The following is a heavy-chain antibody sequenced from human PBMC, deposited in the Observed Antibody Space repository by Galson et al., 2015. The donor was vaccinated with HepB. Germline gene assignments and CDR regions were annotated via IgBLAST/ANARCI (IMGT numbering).Heavy chain of an antibody. D-gene: IGHD6-19*01. CDR1: GFTFSSYA. J-gene: IGHJ4*02. CDR3: AKDSAGSGWYTGGDY. CDR2: ISGSGGST. Sequence: SLRLSCAASGFTFSSYAVSWVRQAPGKGLEWVSAISGSGGSTYYADSVKGRFTISRDKSKNTLYLQMNSLRAEDTAVYYCAKDSAGSGWYTGGDYWGQGTLVTVSS. V-gene: IGHV3-23*01.